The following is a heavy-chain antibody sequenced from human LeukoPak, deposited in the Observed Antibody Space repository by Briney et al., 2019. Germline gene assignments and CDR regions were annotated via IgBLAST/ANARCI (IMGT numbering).Heavy chain of an antibody. D-gene: IGHD6-6*01. V-gene: IGHV4-59*01. CDR3: ARNEYSSSPYAFDI. J-gene: IGHJ3*02. Sequence: KPSETLSLTCTVSGGSISSYYWSWIRQPPGKGLEWIGYIYYSGSTNYNPSLKSRVTILVDTSKNQFSLKLSSVTAADTAVYYCARNEYSSSPYAFDIWGQGTMVTVSS. CDR2: IYYSGST. CDR1: GGSISSYY.